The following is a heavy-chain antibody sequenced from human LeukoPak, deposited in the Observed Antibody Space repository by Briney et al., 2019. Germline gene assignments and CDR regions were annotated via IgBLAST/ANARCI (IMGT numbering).Heavy chain of an antibody. CDR2: ISAYNGNT. J-gene: IGHJ4*02. CDR3: ARVERRLFIRETNFDY. V-gene: IGHV1-18*01. Sequence: ASVKVSCKASGYTFTSYGISWVRQAPGQGLEWMGWISAYNGNTNYAQKLQGRVTMTTDTSTSTAYMELRSLRSDDTAVYYCARVERRLFIRETNFDYWGQGTLVPVSS. CDR1: GYTFTSYG. D-gene: IGHD5-12*01.